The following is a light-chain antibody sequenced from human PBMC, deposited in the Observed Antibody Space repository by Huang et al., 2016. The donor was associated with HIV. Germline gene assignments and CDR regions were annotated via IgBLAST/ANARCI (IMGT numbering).Light chain of an antibody. CDR1: QSVISY. CDR2: DAS. V-gene: IGKV3-11*01. CDR3: QHRSNWPPWT. Sequence: EIVLTQSPATLSLSPGERATLSCRASQSVISYLAWYQQKPGQAPRLLIHDASNRATGIPARFSGSWSGTDCTLTISSLEPEDFAVYYCQHRSNWPPWTFGQGTEVEVK. J-gene: IGKJ1*01.